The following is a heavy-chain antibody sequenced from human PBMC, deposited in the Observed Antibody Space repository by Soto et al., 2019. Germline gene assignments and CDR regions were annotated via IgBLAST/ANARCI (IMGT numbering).Heavy chain of an antibody. CDR2: IYYSGST. V-gene: IGHV4-59*01. Sequence: SETLSLTCTVSGGSISSYYWSWIRQPPGKGLEWIGYIYYSGSTNYNPSLKSRVTISVDTSKNQFSLKLSSVTAADTAVYYCAGFSGSPPPGGSSSGDDAFDIWGQGTMVTVSS. CDR1: GGSISSYY. D-gene: IGHD6-6*01. J-gene: IGHJ3*02. CDR3: AGFSGSPPPGGSSSGDDAFDI.